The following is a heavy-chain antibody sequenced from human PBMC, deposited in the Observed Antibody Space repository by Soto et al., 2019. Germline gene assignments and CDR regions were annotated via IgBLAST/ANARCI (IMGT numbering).Heavy chain of an antibody. D-gene: IGHD1-26*01. Sequence: QVQLQESGPGLVKPSQTLSVTCSVSGDSVGRGGHYWTWIRQHPGKGLEWIGSIYWTGSTSYNPSLKTRVTISVDRSKNPFSLKVSSVTAADTAVYYCARDAGLASAIDYWGQGTLITVSS. CDR3: ARDAGLASAIDY. J-gene: IGHJ4*02. V-gene: IGHV4-31*02. CDR1: GDSVGRGGHY. CDR2: IYWTGST.